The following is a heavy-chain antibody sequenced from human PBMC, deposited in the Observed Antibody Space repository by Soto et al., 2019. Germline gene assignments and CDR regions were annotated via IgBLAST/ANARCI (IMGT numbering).Heavy chain of an antibody. CDR3: TTPLITMVRGVINPSPDAFDI. CDR1: GFTFSSYA. V-gene: IGHV3-15*01. Sequence: PGGSLRLSCAASGFTFSSYAMSWVRPAPGKGLEWVGRIKSKTDGGTTDYAAPVKGRFTISRDDSKNTLYLQMNSLKTEDTAVYYCTTPLITMVRGVINPSPDAFDIWGQGTMVTVSS. CDR2: IKSKTDGGTT. J-gene: IGHJ3*02. D-gene: IGHD3-10*01.